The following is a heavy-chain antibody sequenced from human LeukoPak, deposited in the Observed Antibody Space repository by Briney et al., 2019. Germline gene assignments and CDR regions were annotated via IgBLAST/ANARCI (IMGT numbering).Heavy chain of an antibody. CDR2: INPNGGST. V-gene: IGHV1-46*01. D-gene: IGHD2-2*01. J-gene: IGHJ4*02. CDR1: GYSFTSYH. CDR3: TTRPLGSCSGNSCQGLDY. Sequence: GASVKVSCKASGYSFTSYHLHWVRQAPGQGPEWMGIINPNGGSTNYAQKFQGRFIMTRDTSTSTVYMELSSLRSEDTAVYYCTTRPLGSCSGNSCQGLDYWGQGTLVTVSS.